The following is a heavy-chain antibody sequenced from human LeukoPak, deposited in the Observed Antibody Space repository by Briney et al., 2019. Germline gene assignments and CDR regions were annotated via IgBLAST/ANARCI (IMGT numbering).Heavy chain of an antibody. Sequence: AGGSLRLSCAASGFTVSSNYMSWVRQAPGKGLEWVSVIYSGGSTYYADSVKGRFTISRDNAKNSLYLHMNSLRAEDTALYYCAREPYYDSSGYSPDYWGQGTQVTVSS. CDR1: GFTVSSNY. J-gene: IGHJ4*02. D-gene: IGHD3-22*01. CDR2: IYSGGST. V-gene: IGHV3-66*01. CDR3: AREPYYDSSGYSPDY.